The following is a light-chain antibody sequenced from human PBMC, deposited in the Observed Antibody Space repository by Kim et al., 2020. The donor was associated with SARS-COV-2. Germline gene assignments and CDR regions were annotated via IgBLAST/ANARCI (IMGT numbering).Light chain of an antibody. J-gene: IGKJ1*01. CDR1: QGISSY. CDR3: QQYYNYPRT. CDR2: AAS. V-gene: IGKV1-8*01. Sequence: ASTGDRVTITCRASQGISSYLAWYQQKPGKAPKLLIYAASTLQSGVQSRFSGSGSGTDFTLTISCLQSEEFATYYCQQYYNYPRTFGQGTKVDIK.